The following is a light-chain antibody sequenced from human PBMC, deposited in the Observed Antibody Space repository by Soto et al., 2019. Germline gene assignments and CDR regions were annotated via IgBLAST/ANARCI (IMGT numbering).Light chain of an antibody. CDR1: SSDVGGYNY. CDR2: DVS. CDR3: SSYTSSSTV. V-gene: IGLV2-14*01. J-gene: IGLJ1*01. Sequence: QSALTQPASVSGSPGQSITISCTGTSSDVGGYNYVSWYQQHPGKAPKLMIYDVSNRPSGVSNRFSGSKSGNTASLTISGLQAEDEADYYCSSYTSSSTVFGTGTKLTGL.